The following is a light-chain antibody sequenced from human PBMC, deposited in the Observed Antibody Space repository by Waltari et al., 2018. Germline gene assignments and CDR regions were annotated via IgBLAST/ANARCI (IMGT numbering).Light chain of an antibody. CDR3: QQGDTSPPT. V-gene: IGKV1-12*01. CDR2: GAS. CDR1: QDISTS. Sequence: EIHMIQSPSSVSASVGDRVSISCRASQDISTSLAWYQQKSGKAPSLLIYGASTLQSGVPSRFSGGGTGTDFTLTINNLHPEDFATYFCQQGDTSPPTFGPGTKVELK. J-gene: IGKJ1*01.